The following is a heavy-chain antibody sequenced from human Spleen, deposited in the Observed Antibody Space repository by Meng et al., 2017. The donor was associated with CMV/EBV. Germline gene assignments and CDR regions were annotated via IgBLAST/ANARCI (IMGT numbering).Heavy chain of an antibody. CDR1: GGPFSGYY. CDR2: INHNGNT. CDR3: ARPEGFGEGWPFDY. V-gene: IGHV4-34*01. J-gene: IGHJ4*02. D-gene: IGHD3-10*01. Sequence: SETLSLTCAVYGGPFSGYYWTWIRQPPGKGLEWIGEINHNGNTNSNPSLRSRVTISVDTSKNQFSLKLSSVTAADTAVYYCARPEGFGEGWPFDYWGQGTLVTVSS.